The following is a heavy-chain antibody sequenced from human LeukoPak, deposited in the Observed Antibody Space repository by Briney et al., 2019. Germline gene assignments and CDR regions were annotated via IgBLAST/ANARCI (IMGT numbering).Heavy chain of an antibody. J-gene: IGHJ4*02. Sequence: SQTLSLTCTVSGGSISSGGYYWSWIRQHPGKGLEWIGYIYYSGSTYYNPSLKSRVTISVDTSMNQFSLKLSSVTAADTAVYYCARGARTIHYYDSSGYYFDYWGQGTLVTVSS. V-gene: IGHV4-31*03. D-gene: IGHD3-22*01. CDR3: ARGARTIHYYDSSGYYFDY. CDR2: IYYSGST. CDR1: GGSISSGGYY.